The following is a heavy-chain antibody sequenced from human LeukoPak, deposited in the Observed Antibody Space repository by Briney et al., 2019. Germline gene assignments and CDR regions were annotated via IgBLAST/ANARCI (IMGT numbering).Heavy chain of an antibody. CDR1: GFTVSSNY. CDR2: LYYSGST. V-gene: IGHV4-39*01. Sequence: GSLRLSCAASGFTVSSNYMSWVRQPPGKGLEWIGSLYYSGSTYYNPSLKSRVTISVDTSKNQFSLKLSSVTAADTAVYYCARQEGYCSSTSCFWWNYNWFDPWGQGTLVTVSS. CDR3: ARQEGYCSSTSCFWWNYNWFDP. J-gene: IGHJ5*02. D-gene: IGHD2-2*01.